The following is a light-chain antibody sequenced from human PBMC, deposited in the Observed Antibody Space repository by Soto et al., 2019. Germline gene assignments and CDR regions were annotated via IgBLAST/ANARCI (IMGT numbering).Light chain of an antibody. CDR1: QGIGDD. J-gene: IGKJ1*01. CDR3: LQQNTYPWT. V-gene: IGKV1-17*01. CDR2: AAS. Sequence: DIQMTQSPSSLSASVGDRVTITCRASQGIGDDLGWFQQAPGKAPERLIYAASTLRSGAPSRFSGNGSGTDFTLTISSLQPEDFVTYYCLQQNTYPWTFGQGTKVEIK.